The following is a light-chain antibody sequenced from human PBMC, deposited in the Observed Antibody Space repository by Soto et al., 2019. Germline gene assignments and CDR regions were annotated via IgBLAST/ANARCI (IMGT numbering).Light chain of an antibody. CDR3: QQYGSSPLT. CDR2: AAS. V-gene: IGKV3-20*01. J-gene: IGKJ4*01. CDR1: QSISSNY. Sequence: EIVLTQSPGTLSLSPGERATLSCMASQSISSNYLAWYHQKPGQAPRLLIHAASRRAYGIPDRFSGSGSGTDFTLTISRLEPQDFAVYYCQQYGSSPLTFGGGTKVEIK.